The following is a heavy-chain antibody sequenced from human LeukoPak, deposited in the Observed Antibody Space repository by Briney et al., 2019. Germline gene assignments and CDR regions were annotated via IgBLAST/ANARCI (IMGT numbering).Heavy chain of an antibody. V-gene: IGHV1-69*05. J-gene: IGHJ3*02. CDR3: AQENGDYGDAFDI. D-gene: IGHD4-17*01. CDR2: IIPIFGTA. Sequence: SVKVSCKASGGTFSSYAISWVRQAPGQGLEWMGGIIPIFGTANYAQKFQGRVTITTDESTSTAYMELSSLRSEDTAAYYCAQENGDYGDAFDIWGQGTMVTVSS. CDR1: GGTFSSYA.